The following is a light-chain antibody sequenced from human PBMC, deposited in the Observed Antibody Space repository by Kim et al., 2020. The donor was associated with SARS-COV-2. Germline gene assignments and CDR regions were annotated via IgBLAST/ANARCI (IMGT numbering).Light chain of an antibody. CDR1: SSDVGGYNY. CDR3: CSYAGSYTLV. V-gene: IGLV2-11*01. CDR2: DVS. J-gene: IGLJ3*02. Sequence: GQSVTISCTGTSSDVGGYNYVSWYQQHPGKAPKVMIYDVSKRPSGVPDRFSGSKSGNTASLTISGLQAEDEGDYYCCSYAGSYTLVFGGGTKLTVL.